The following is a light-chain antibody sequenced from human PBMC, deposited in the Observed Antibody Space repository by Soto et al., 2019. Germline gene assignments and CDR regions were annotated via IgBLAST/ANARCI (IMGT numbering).Light chain of an antibody. V-gene: IGKV1D-12*01. CDR3: QQAYSLPIT. J-gene: IGKJ5*01. CDR1: QDIVAY. CDR2: AAS. Sequence: IQLTQSPSSLSASVGYRVTITCLASQDIVAYLAWYQHKPGRAPELLIRAASTLQSGVPSRFSGSGSGTDFTLTINSLQPEDFATYYCQQAYSLPITFGQGRLLEIK.